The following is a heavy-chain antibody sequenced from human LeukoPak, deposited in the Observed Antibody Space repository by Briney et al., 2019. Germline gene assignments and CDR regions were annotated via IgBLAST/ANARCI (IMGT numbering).Heavy chain of an antibody. CDR1: GYTLSELS. D-gene: IGHD3-22*01. J-gene: IGHJ3*02. CDR2: FDPEHGET. Sequence: ASVKVSCKVSGYTLSELSMHWVRQAPGKGLEWMGGFDPEHGETIYAQNFQGRVTMTEGTSTDTAYMELSSLRSEDTAVYYCATGAHYYDSSGYYRNDAFDMWGQGTGVTVSS. CDR3: ATGAHYYDSSGYYRNDAFDM. V-gene: IGHV1-24*01.